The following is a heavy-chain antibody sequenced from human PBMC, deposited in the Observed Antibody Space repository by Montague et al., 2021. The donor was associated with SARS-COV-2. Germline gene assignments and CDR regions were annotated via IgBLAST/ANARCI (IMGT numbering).Heavy chain of an antibody. J-gene: IGHJ6*03. V-gene: IGHV4-59*01. D-gene: IGHD3-3*01. Sequence: SETLSLTCTVSGGSISSYYWSWIRQPPGKGLEWIGYIYYSGSTNYNPSLKSRVTISVDTSKNQFSLKLSSVTAAHTAVYYCARALVPEEWLFGGDYYYYMDVWGKGTTVTVSS. CDR1: GGSISSYY. CDR2: IYYSGST. CDR3: ARALVPEEWLFGGDYYYYMDV.